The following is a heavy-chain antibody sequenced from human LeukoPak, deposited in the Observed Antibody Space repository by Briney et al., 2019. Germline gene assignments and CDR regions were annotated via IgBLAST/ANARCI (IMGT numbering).Heavy chain of an antibody. D-gene: IGHD3-10*01. V-gene: IGHV3-23*01. CDR3: AKEVEGAIFGDGDYYGSGSYLPGN. Sequence: PGGSLRLSCAASGFTFSSYAMSWVRQAPGKGLEWVSAISGSGGSTYYADSVKGRFTISRDNSKNTLYLQMNSLRAEDTAVYYCAKEVEGAIFGDGDYYGSGSYLPGNWGQGTLVTVSS. CDR2: ISGSGGST. CDR1: GFTFSSYA. J-gene: IGHJ4*02.